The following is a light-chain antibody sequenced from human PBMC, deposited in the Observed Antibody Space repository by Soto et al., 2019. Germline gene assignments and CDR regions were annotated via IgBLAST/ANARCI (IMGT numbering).Light chain of an antibody. V-gene: IGLV1-51*01. Sequence: QSVLTQPPSVSAAPGQKVTISCSGSTSNIGNNYVSWYQQFPGTAPKLLIYDNYKRPSGIPDRFSGSKSGTSATLGITGLQTGDKADYYCGTWDSSLSTTIFGGGTKLTVL. CDR3: GTWDSSLSTTI. J-gene: IGLJ2*01. CDR2: DNY. CDR1: TSNIGNNY.